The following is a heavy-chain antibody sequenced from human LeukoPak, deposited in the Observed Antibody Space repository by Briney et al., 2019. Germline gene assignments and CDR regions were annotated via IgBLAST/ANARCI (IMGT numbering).Heavy chain of an antibody. CDR2: IIPIFGTA. D-gene: IGHD6-13*01. V-gene: IGHV1-69*13. Sequence: SVKVSFKASGGTFSRKTISWVRQAPGQGLEWMGGIIPIFGTANYAQKFQGRVTITADESTSTAYMELSSLRSEDTAVYYCARDQASSSSWTEYFQHWGQGTLVTVSS. J-gene: IGHJ1*01. CDR3: ARDQASSSSWTEYFQH. CDR1: GGTFSRKT.